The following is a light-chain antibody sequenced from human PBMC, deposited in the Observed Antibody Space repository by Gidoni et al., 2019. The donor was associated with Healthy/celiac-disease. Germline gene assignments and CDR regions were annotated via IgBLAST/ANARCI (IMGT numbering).Light chain of an antibody. CDR3: QQYSTSPPLLT. J-gene: IGKJ4*01. CDR1: QSVSSSY. CDR2: GAS. V-gene: IGKV3-20*01. Sequence: EIVLTQSPGTLSLSPGERATLSCRASQSVSSSYLAWYQQKPGQAPRLLIYGASSRATGITDRFSGSGSGTDFTLTISRLEPEDFAVYYCQQYSTSPPLLTFGGGTKVEIK.